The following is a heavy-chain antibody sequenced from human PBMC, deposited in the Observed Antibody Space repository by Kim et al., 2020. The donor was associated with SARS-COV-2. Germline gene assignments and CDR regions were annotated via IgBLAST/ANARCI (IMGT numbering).Heavy chain of an antibody. J-gene: IGHJ5*02. V-gene: IGHV4-59*01. D-gene: IGHD6-19*01. Sequence: SETLSLTCTVSGGSISSYYWSWIRQPPGKGLEWIGYIYYSGSTNYNPSLKSRVTISVDTSKNQFSLKLISVTAADTAVYYCARVASSIAVAVAFDPWGQGTLVTVSS. CDR1: GGSISSYY. CDR3: ARVASSIAVAVAFDP. CDR2: IYYSGST.